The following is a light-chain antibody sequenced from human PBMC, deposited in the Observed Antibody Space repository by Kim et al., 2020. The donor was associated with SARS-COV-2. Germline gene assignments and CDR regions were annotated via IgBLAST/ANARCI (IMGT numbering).Light chain of an antibody. CDR2: GAS. J-gene: IGKJ4*01. Sequence: EIVLTQSPGTLSLSPGERATLSCRASQSVSSNYLGWYQQKPGQAPRLFIYGASRRATDIPDRFSGSGSGTVFTLTITSLEPDDFATYYCQQYESSPLTFGGGTKVDIK. CDR1: QSVSSNY. V-gene: IGKV3-20*01. CDR3: QQYESSPLT.